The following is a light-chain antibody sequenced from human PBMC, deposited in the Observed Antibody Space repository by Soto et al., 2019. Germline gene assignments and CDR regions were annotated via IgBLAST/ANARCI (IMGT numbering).Light chain of an antibody. CDR3: CLYTASYSV. V-gene: IGLV2-11*01. J-gene: IGLJ3*02. Sequence: QSALTQPRSVSGSPGQSVDISCTATSSDVGGFDFVSWYQQHPGKAPKLVIYDVSKRPSGVPDRFSGSRSGDTASLTISGLQAEDEADYYCCLYTASYSVFGGGTKLTVL. CDR1: SSDVGGFDF. CDR2: DVS.